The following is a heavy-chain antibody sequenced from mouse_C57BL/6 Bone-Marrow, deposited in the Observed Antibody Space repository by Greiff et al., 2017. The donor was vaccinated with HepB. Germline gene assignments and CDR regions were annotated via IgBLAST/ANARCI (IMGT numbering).Heavy chain of an antibody. CDR3: ARRGYYGSRTAY. CDR1: GYTFTSYG. V-gene: IGHV1-81*01. D-gene: IGHD1-1*01. Sequence: QVQLQQSGAELARPGASVKLSCKASGYTFTSYGISWVKQSTGQGLEWIGEIYPRSGNTYYNEKFKGKATLTADKSSSTAYMELRRLTSEDSAVYFCARRGYYGSRTAYWGQGTLVTVSA. J-gene: IGHJ3*01. CDR2: IYPRSGNT.